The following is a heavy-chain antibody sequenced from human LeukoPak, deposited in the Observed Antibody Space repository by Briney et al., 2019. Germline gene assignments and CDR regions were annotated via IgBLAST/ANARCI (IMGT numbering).Heavy chain of an antibody. D-gene: IGHD2-21*02. CDR3: VRAAYCGSGCYHYFDY. V-gene: IGHV4-59*01. CDR2: ISYSGST. J-gene: IGHJ4*02. CDR1: GGSISSYY. Sequence: PSETLSLTCTVSGGSISSYYRNWIRQPPGKGLEWIGYISYSGSTNYKSSLKSRVTISVDTSKNQFSLKLSSVTAADTAVYYCVRAAYCGSGCYHYFDYWGQGTLVTVSS.